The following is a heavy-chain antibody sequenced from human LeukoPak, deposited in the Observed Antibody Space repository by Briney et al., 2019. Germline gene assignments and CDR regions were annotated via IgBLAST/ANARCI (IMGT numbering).Heavy chain of an antibody. CDR3: ARYFGTSGWIDY. J-gene: IGHJ4*02. V-gene: IGHV4-38-2*02. Sequence: SETLSLTCTVSGYSISSGYYWGWIRQPPGKGLEWIGSIYHSGSTYYNPSLKSRVTISVDTSKNQFSLRLSSVTAADTAVYYCARYFGTSGWIDYWGQGTLVTVPS. CDR2: IYHSGST. CDR1: GYSISSGYY. D-gene: IGHD6-19*01.